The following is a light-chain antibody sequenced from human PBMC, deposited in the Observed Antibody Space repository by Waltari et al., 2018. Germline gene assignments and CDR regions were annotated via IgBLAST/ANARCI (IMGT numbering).Light chain of an antibody. CDR1: ALPKQF. V-gene: IGLV3-25*03. Sequence: SYELTQPPSVSVSPGQTATITCSGDALPKQFAHWYHHKPGQAPVVVIYKDTERPSGIPERFSGSSSGTTVTLTINGVQAEDEADYYCQSADSSGTWVFGGGTKLTVL. CDR3: QSADSSGTWV. CDR2: KDT. J-gene: IGLJ3*02.